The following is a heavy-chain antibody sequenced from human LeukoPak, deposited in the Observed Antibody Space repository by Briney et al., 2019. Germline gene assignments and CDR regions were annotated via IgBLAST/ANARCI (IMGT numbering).Heavy chain of an antibody. V-gene: IGHV4-59*11. Sequence: PSETLSLPCTVSGVSISIHFWSWIRHLPGKGLQWIGYITNRGSTKYDPSLKSRAAISVDTSKNQISLKLSSVTAADTAVYYCARDHEWGSENAFDIWGEGTMVTASS. J-gene: IGHJ3*02. CDR3: ARDHEWGSENAFDI. D-gene: IGHD6-25*01. CDR1: GVSISIHF. CDR2: ITNRGST.